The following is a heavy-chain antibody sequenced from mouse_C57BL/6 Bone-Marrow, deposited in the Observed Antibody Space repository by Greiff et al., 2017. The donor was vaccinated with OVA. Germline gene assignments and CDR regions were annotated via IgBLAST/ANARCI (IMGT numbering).Heavy chain of an antibody. CDR1: GYTFTSYW. V-gene: IGHV1-69*01. J-gene: IGHJ2*01. Sequence: VQLQQPGAELVMPGASVKLSCKASGYTFTSYWMHWVKQRPGQGLEWIGEIDPSDSYTNYNQKFKGKSTLTVDKSSSTAYMQLSSLTSEDSAVYYCARRSSGYVGGYYFDYWGQGTTLTVSS. CDR2: IDPSDSYT. D-gene: IGHD3-2*02. CDR3: ARRSSGYVGGYYFDY.